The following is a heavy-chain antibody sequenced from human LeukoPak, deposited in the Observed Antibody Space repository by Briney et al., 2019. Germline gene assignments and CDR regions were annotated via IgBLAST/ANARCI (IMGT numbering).Heavy chain of an antibody. CDR1: GITLSNYG. CDR2: ISERGGST. J-gene: IGHJ4*02. V-gene: IGHV3-23*01. CDR3: AKRGIVIRAVIIIGLHKEAYYFDY. Sequence: PGGSLRLPCVVSGITLSNYGMSWVRQAPGKGLEWVSGISERGGSTNYADSVKGRFIISRDTSKNTVYLQMNSLRVEDTAVYFCAKRGIVIRAVIIIGLHKEAYYFDYWGQGILVTVSS. D-gene: IGHD3-10*01.